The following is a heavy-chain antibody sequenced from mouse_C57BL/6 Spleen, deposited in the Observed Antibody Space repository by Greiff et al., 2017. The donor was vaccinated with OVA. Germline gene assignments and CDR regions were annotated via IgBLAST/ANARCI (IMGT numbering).Heavy chain of an antibody. J-gene: IGHJ1*03. V-gene: IGHV5-17*01. CDR3: ARSLGTDV. CDR2: ISSGSSTI. Sequence: EVKVVESGGGLVKPGGSLKLSCAASGFTFSDYGMHWVRQAPEKGLEWVAYISSGSSTIYYADTVKGRFTIARDNAKNTLFLQRPSLGAEDTAMYYCARSLGTDVWGTGTTVTVSS. CDR1: GFTFSDYG. D-gene: IGHD4-1*01.